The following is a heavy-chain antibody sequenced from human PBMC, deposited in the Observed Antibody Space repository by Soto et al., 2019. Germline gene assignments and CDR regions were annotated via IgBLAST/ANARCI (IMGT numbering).Heavy chain of an antibody. J-gene: IGHJ4*02. CDR1: GFTFSSYG. CDR3: AKLPNCGGDCYFDY. D-gene: IGHD2-21*02. Sequence: QVQLVESGGGVVQPGRSLRLSCAVSGFTFSSYGMHWVRQAPGKGLEWVARVSFDGTTKYYADSVKGRFTISRDNSKNTLYLQMNTLRAEDTAVYYCAKLPNCGGDCYFDYGGQGTLVTVSS. CDR2: VSFDGTTK. V-gene: IGHV3-30*18.